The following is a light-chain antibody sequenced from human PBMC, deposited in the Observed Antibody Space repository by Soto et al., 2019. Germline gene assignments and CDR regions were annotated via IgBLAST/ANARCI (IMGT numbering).Light chain of an antibody. V-gene: IGKV3-20*01. CDR3: QQCRSSPLT. CDR1: QSVTSTY. CDR2: GAS. J-gene: IGKJ5*01. Sequence: EIVLTQSPGTLSLSPVERATLSCMASQSVTSTYLAWYQHKPGQAPRLLIYGASSRATGIPDRFSGSGSGTDFTLTISRLEPEDFAVYYCQQCRSSPLTFGQGTRLEIK.